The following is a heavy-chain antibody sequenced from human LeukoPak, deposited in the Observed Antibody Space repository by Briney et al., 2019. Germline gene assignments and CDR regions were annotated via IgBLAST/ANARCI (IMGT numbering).Heavy chain of an antibody. Sequence: SETLSLTCALSGGSFNDYYWSWIRQPPGKGLEWIGEINHSGSTNYNPSLKSRVTISVDTSKNQFSLKLSSVTAADTAVYYCASLHQVRGLTVFDYWGQGALVTVSS. V-gene: IGHV4-34*01. D-gene: IGHD3-10*01. CDR2: INHSGST. J-gene: IGHJ4*02. CDR1: GGSFNDYY. CDR3: ASLHQVRGLTVFDY.